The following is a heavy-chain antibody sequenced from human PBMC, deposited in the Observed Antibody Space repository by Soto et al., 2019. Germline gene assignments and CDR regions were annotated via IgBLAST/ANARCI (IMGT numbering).Heavy chain of an antibody. J-gene: IGHJ4*02. Sequence: GASVKVSCKASGGTLSNYAISWVRQAPGQGLEWMGGIIPIFDIAHYAQKFQDRVTITADISTSTAYMELSSLRSEDTAIYYCARDHVAEGFDYWGQGTLVTVSS. CDR3: ARDHVAEGFDY. D-gene: IGHD6-19*01. CDR1: GGTLSNYA. CDR2: IIPIFDIA. V-gene: IGHV1-69*10.